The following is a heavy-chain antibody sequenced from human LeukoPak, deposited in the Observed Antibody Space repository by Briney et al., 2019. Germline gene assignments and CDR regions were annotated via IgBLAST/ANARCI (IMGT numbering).Heavy chain of an antibody. V-gene: IGHV3-30*02. Sequence: GGSLRLSCAASGFIFSMSGMEWVRQAPGKGLEWVAFISYDGNNKYYADSVKGRFTISRDNSRNTVYLQMNSLRPEDTALYYCAKDQGWAVFYWGQGTLVTVSS. CDR1: GFIFSMSG. CDR3: AKDQGWAVFY. J-gene: IGHJ4*02. CDR2: ISYDGNNK. D-gene: IGHD2-8*01.